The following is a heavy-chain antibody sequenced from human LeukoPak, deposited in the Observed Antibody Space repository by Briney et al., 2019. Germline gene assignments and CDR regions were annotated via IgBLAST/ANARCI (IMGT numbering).Heavy chain of an antibody. Sequence: SETLSLTCTVSGGSISGYYWSWIRQPAGKELEWIGRIHTSGTTNYNPSLKSRVAISVDTSTSQISLKLNCCPGGDTAVYYCARGSGGGSGRNYKDHYYGMDVWGQGTTVTVSS. CDR3: ARGSGGGSGRNYKDHYYGMDV. V-gene: IGHV4-4*07. CDR1: GGSISGYY. J-gene: IGHJ6*02. D-gene: IGHD3-10*01. CDR2: IHTSGTT.